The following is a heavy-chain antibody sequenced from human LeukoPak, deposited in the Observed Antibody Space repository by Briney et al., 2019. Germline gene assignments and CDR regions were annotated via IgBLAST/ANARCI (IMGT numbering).Heavy chain of an antibody. CDR1: GFTVSSNY. Sequence: PGGSLRLSCAASGFTVSSNYMSWVRQAPGKGLEWVSVIYSGGSTYYADSVKGRFTISRDNSKNTLYLQMNSLRAEDTAVYYCARERLDYGDFAPFDYWGQGTLVTVSS. V-gene: IGHV3-66*01. CDR3: ARERLDYGDFAPFDY. J-gene: IGHJ4*02. D-gene: IGHD4-17*01. CDR2: IYSGGST.